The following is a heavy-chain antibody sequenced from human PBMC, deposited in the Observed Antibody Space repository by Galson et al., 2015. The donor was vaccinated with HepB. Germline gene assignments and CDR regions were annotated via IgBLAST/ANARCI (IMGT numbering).Heavy chain of an antibody. J-gene: IGHJ4*02. CDR3: ARATSGGYCSRTSCYYFDY. Sequence: SLRLSCAASGFTVVTNYMSWVRRAPGKGLEWVSIIYSGGYRSYADSVKGRFTNSRDNSKNTVYLQMNSLRAEDTDVYYSARATSGGYCSRTSCYYFDYWGQGALVTASS. V-gene: IGHV3-53*01. CDR1: GFTVVTNY. CDR2: IYSGGYR. D-gene: IGHD2-2*01.